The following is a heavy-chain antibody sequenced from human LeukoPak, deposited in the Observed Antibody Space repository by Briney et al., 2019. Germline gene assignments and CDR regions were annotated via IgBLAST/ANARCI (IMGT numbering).Heavy chain of an antibody. CDR2: IRSKAYGGTT. Sequence: PGRSLRLSCTASGFTFGDYAMSWVRQAPGRGLEWVGFIRSKAYGGTTEYAASVKGRFTISRDDSKSIPYLQMNSLKTEDTAVYYCTRDYGSGSPPGNWGQGTLVTVSS. CDR3: TRDYGSGSPPGN. V-gene: IGHV3-49*04. CDR1: GFTFGDYA. D-gene: IGHD3-10*01. J-gene: IGHJ4*02.